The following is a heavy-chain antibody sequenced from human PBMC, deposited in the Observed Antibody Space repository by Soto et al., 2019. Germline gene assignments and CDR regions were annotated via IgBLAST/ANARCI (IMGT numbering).Heavy chain of an antibody. J-gene: IGHJ3*02. CDR1: GFTFSSYA. Sequence: GGSLRLSCAASGFTFSSYAMTWARQAQGKGLEWVSAISGSGGSTYYADSVKGRFTISSDNSKNTLYLQMNSLRAEDTAVYYCGKGNWFHAFDIWGQGTMVTVSS. V-gene: IGHV3-23*01. CDR2: ISGSGGST. CDR3: GKGNWFHAFDI. D-gene: IGHD3-9*01.